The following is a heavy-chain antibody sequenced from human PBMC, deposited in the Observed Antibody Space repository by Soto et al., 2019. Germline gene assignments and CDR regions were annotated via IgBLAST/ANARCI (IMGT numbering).Heavy chain of an antibody. CDR3: ARESEDLTSNFDY. V-gene: IGHV3-21*06. CDR2: ISSTTNYI. J-gene: IGHJ4*02. Sequence: PGGSLRLSCAASGFTFTRDIMNWVRQAPGKGLEWVSSISSTTNYIYYGDSMKGRFTISRDNAKNSLYLEMNSLRAEDTAVYYCARESEDLTSNFDYWGQGTLVTVSS. CDR1: GFTFTRDI.